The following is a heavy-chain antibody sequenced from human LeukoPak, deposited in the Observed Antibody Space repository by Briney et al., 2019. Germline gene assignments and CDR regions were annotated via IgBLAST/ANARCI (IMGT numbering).Heavy chain of an antibody. CDR2: IRYDGSNK. Sequence: PGGSLRLSCAASGFTFSSYGMHWVRQAPGKGLEWVAFIRYDGSNKYYADSVKGRFTISRDNSKNTLYLQMNSLRAEDTAVYYCASPEDYGDYPDHYYYMDVWGKGTTVTVSS. CDR1: GFTFSSYG. J-gene: IGHJ6*03. CDR3: ASPEDYGDYPDHYYYMDV. V-gene: IGHV3-30*02. D-gene: IGHD4-17*01.